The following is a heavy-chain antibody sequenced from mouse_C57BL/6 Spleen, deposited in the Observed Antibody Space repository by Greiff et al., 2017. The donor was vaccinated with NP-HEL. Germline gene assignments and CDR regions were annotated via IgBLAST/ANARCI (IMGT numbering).Heavy chain of an antibody. J-gene: IGHJ4*01. Sequence: QVPLQQPGAELVMPGASVQLSCKASGYTFTSYWMHWVKPRPGQGLEWIGELAPSDSYPNFTQKFKGNTTLTLDKSSSTAYMQLSSLTSEDSAVYYCGIYYGNYGAMDYWGQGTSVTVSS. V-gene: IGHV1-69*01. CDR2: LAPSDSYP. D-gene: IGHD2-1*01. CDR1: GYTFTSYW. CDR3: GIYYGNYGAMDY.